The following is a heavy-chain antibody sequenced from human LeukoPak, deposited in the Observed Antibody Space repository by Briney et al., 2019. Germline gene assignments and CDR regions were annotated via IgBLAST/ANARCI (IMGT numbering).Heavy chain of an antibody. CDR2: ILGSGGEM. V-gene: IGHV3-21*06. CDR1: GFNFNSYS. J-gene: IGHJ3*01. CDR3: AKVQSDIVGAVFFSFDV. D-gene: IGHD1-26*01. Sequence: GGSLRLSCGASGFNFNSYSMNWVRRAPGKGLEWVASILGSGGEMFYADSVKGRFTISRDNAENSLYLHMNSLRVEDTAVYYCAKVQSDIVGAVFFSFDVWGQGTMVSVSS.